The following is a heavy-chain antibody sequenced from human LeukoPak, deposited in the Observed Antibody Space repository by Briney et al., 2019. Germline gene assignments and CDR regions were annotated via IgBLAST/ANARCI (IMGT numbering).Heavy chain of an antibody. J-gene: IGHJ4*02. V-gene: IGHV4-39*01. Sequence: SSETLSLTCTVSGGSISSYYWGWIRQPPGKGLEWIGSIYYSGSTYYNPSLKSRVTTSVDTSKNQFPLKLNAVTAADTAVYYCARHNDSSGYYPSYFDYWGQGTLVTVSS. D-gene: IGHD3-22*01. CDR3: ARHNDSSGYYPSYFDY. CDR1: GGSISSYY. CDR2: IYYSGST.